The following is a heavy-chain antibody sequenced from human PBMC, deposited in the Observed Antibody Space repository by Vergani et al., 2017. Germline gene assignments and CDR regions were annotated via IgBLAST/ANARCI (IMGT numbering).Heavy chain of an antibody. CDR2: VSFRGAT. CDR1: GASVNSYY. D-gene: IGHD3-10*01. CDR3: ARSRIYYGAGSHDY. J-gene: IGHJ4*02. V-gene: IGHV4-59*02. Sequence: QLQLQQSGPGLVKPSETLSLTCTVSGASVNSYYWSWIRQPPGKGLEWMGYVSFRGATLYDPSVKGRMTISLNTSSNQFSLYLTSVTAADTAVYYGARSRIYYGAGSHDYWGQGTLVTVSS.